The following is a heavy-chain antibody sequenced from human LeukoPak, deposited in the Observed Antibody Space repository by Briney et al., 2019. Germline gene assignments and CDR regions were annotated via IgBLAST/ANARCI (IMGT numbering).Heavy chain of an antibody. Sequence: SETLSLTCTVSGGSVSSGSYYWSWIRQPPGKGLEWIGYIYYSGSTNYNPSLKSRVTISVDTSKNQFSLKLSSVTAADTAVYYCARVLFGDYECARVYLDYRVQGTLVTVSS. D-gene: IGHD4-17*01. CDR2: IYYSGST. V-gene: IGHV4-61*01. J-gene: IGHJ4*02. CDR3: ARVLFGDYECARVYLDY. CDR1: GGSVSSGSYY.